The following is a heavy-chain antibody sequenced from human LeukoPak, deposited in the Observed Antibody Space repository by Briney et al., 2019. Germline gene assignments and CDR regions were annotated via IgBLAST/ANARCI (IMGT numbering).Heavy chain of an antibody. Sequence: SETLSLTCTVSGGSISSYYWSWIRQPPGKGLEWIGYIYDSGSTNYNPSLKSRVTISVDTSKNQFSLKLSSVTAADTAVYYCARVYDSSGYYDYWGQGTLVTVSS. J-gene: IGHJ4*02. CDR3: ARVYDSSGYYDY. CDR1: GGSISSYY. V-gene: IGHV4-59*01. CDR2: IYDSGST. D-gene: IGHD3-22*01.